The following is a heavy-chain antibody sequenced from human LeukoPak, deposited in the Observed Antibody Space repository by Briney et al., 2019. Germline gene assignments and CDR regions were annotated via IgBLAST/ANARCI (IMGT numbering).Heavy chain of an antibody. D-gene: IGHD2-2*02. V-gene: IGHV5-51*01. CDR2: IYPGDSHT. Sequence: GESLKISCKSSGYSFPNYWIGWVRQMPGKGLEWMGIIYPGDSHTRYSPSFQDQVTISVDKSISTAYLQWSSLKASDTAMYYCARGPYAYTSSATLGSYNWFGPWGQGSLVTVSS. J-gene: IGHJ5*02. CDR3: ARGPYAYTSSATLGSYNWFGP. CDR1: GYSFPNYW.